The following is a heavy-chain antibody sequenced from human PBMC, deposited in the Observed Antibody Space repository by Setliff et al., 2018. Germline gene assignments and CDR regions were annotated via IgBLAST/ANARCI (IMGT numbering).Heavy chain of an antibody. V-gene: IGHV4-34*01. D-gene: IGHD5-18*01. J-gene: IGHJ4*02. CDR3: ARGRIQLWKYYFDY. CDR1: GGSFSGYY. CDR2: INHSGSA. Sequence: SETLSLTCAVYGGSFSGYYWSWIRQPPGKGLEWIGEINHSGSANYNPSLKSRVTISVDTSKNQFSLKLSSVTAADTAVYYCARGRIQLWKYYFDYWGQGTLVTVSS.